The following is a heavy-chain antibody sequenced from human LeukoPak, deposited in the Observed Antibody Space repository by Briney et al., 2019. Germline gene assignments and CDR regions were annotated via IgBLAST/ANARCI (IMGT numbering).Heavy chain of an antibody. CDR3: ARDLGYYHGSGSHFPLQY. CDR1: VFTFITYA. J-gene: IGHJ4*02. V-gene: IGHV3-48*01. Sequence: GGSPRLSCAASVFTFITYAMSWVRQAPGKGLEWISYITTSSSTAYYADSVKGRFTISRDNAGNSLYLQMNSLRAEDTAVYYCARDLGYYHGSGSHFPLQYWGPGTRVTVSA. CDR2: ITTSSSTA. D-gene: IGHD3-10*01.